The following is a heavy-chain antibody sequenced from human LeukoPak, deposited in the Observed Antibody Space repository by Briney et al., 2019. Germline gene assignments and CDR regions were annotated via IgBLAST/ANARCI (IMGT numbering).Heavy chain of an antibody. CDR1: GFTFHHYS. V-gene: IGHV3-43*01. CDR3: AKDSNTGGYSFGS. D-gene: IGHD5-12*01. J-gene: IGHJ4*02. Sequence: GGSLRLSCAASGFTFHHYSMHWVRQPPGKGLEWVSLISWDGGITYYADSVRGRFTISRDNSKNTLSLEMNSLRTEDTALYYCAKDSNTGGYSFGSWGQGTLVTVTS. CDR2: ISWDGGIT.